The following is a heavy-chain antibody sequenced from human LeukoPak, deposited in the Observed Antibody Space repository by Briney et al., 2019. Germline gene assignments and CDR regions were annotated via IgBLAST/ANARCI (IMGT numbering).Heavy chain of an antibody. CDR2: IRYDGSNK. V-gene: IGHV3-30*02. D-gene: IGHD3-10*01. Sequence: GGSLRLSCAASGFTFSSYGMHWVRQAPGKGLEWVAFIRYDGSNKYYADSVKGRFTISRDNSKNTLYLQMNSLRAEDTAVYYCAKDEVYPGYYYYYMDVWGKGITVTISS. CDR1: GFTFSSYG. CDR3: AKDEVYPGYYYYYMDV. J-gene: IGHJ6*03.